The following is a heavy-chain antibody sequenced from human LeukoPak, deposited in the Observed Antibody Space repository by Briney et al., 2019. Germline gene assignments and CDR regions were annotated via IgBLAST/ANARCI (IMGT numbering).Heavy chain of an antibody. J-gene: IGHJ6*03. V-gene: IGHV3-21*01. CDR1: GFTFSSYS. CDR2: ISSSSSYK. CDR3: ARVPYYYMDV. Sequence: PGGSLRLSCAASGFTFSSYSMNWVRQAPGKGLEWVSSISSSSSYKYYADSVKGRLTISRDNAKHSLYLQMNSLRAEATAVYYCARVPYYYMDVWGKGTTVTVSS.